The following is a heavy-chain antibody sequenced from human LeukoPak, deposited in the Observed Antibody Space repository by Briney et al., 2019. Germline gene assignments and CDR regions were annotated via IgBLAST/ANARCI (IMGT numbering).Heavy chain of an antibody. Sequence: ASVKVSCKASGYTFTSYGISWVRQAPGQGLEWMGWISAYNGNTNYAQKLQGRATMTTDTSTSTAYMELRSLRSDDTAVYYCVLVVVAAKGYDIWGQGTMVTVSS. D-gene: IGHD2-15*01. CDR2: ISAYNGNT. CDR3: VLVVVAAKGYDI. CDR1: GYTFTSYG. J-gene: IGHJ3*02. V-gene: IGHV1-18*01.